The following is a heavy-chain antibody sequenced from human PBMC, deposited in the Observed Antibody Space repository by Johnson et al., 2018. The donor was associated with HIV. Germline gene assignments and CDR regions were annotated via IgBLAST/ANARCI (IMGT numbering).Heavy chain of an antibody. D-gene: IGHD1-26*01. CDR1: GFTFSSYG. J-gene: IGHJ3*02. CDR2: IWYDGSNK. CDR3: ANGRLAAHDAFDI. Sequence: QEQLVESGGGVVQPGRSLRLSCAASGFTFSSYGMHWVRQAPGKGLEWVAVIWYDGSNKYYADSVKGRFTISRDNSKNTLYLQMNSLRAEDTAVYYCANGRLAAHDAFDIWGQGTMVTVSS. V-gene: IGHV3-33*06.